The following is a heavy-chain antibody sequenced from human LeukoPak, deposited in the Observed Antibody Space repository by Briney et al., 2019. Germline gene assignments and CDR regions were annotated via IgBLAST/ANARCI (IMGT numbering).Heavy chain of an antibody. CDR2: IYPGDSDT. CDR1: VYSFTNFR. Sequence: GESLNISCKGSVYSFTNFRIGGVGQMPGKGLEWMVFIYPGDSDTTYSPSFQGQVTISADKSITTAYLQWSSLKASDTAMYYCARLLGSGIDFWGQGTPVTVSS. CDR3: ARLLGSGIDF. V-gene: IGHV5-51*01. D-gene: IGHD2-15*01. J-gene: IGHJ4*02.